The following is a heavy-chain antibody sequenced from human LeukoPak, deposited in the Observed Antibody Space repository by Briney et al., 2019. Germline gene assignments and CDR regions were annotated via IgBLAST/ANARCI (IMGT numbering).Heavy chain of an antibody. V-gene: IGHV3-23*01. J-gene: IGHJ4*02. Sequence: PGGSLRLSCAASGFTLSGSWMTWVRQAPGKGMEWVSSISGSDGDTFHADSVKGRFTISRDNSKNTVYLRMNSLRGDDTAVYYCAKLFADIGVANTPFYFFDYWGQGTLVTVSS. CDR3: AKLFADIGVANTPFYFFDY. CDR1: GFTLSGSW. CDR2: ISGSDGDT. D-gene: IGHD6-19*01.